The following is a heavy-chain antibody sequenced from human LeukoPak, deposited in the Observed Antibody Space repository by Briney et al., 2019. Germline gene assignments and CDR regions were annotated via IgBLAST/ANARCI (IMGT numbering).Heavy chain of an antibody. V-gene: IGHV1-46*04. D-gene: IGHD2-2*01. Sequence: ASVKVSCKASGYTFTSYYMHWVRQAPGQGLEWMGIINPSGGSTNYAQKLQGRVTMTRDMSTSTVYMELSSLRSEDTAVYYCARDVVSITMGQGVGTSYYFDYWGQGTLVTVSS. CDR3: ARDVVSITMGQGVGTSYYFDY. CDR2: INPSGGST. J-gene: IGHJ4*02. CDR1: GYTFTSYY.